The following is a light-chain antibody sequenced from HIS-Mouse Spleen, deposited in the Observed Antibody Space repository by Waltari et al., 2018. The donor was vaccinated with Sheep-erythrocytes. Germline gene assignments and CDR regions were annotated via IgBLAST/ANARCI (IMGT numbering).Light chain of an antibody. CDR1: ALPKKY. Sequence: SYELTQPPSVSVSPGQTARITCSGDALPKKYAYWYQRKSGQAPVLVIYEDSKRPSGIHGRFSGSTAGKMATLTISGAQVEDEADYYCYSTDSSGNHWVFGGGTKLTVL. J-gene: IGLJ3*02. CDR2: EDS. V-gene: IGLV3-10*01. CDR3: YSTDSSGNHWV.